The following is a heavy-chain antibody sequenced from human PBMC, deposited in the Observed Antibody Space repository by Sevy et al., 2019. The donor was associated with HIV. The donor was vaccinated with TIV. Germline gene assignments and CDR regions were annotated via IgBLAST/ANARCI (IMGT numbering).Heavy chain of an antibody. V-gene: IGHV3-9*01. CDR3: AKDIYRGCDGVNCYSYYYYFYGLDV. CDR2: ISWNSRNI. Sequence: GGSLRLSCAASGFPFNDHCMHWVRQVPGKGLEWVAGISWNSRNIGYAESVKGRFTISRDNAGHFVYLEMNSLRPEDTALYYLAKDIYRGCDGVNCYSYYYYFYGLDVWGQRTTVTVSS. J-gene: IGHJ6*02. CDR1: GFPFNDHC. D-gene: IGHD2-21*02.